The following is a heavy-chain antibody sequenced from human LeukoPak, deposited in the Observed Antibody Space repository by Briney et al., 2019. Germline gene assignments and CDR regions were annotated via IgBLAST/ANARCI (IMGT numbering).Heavy chain of an antibody. D-gene: IGHD5-18*01. CDR2: ISAYNGNT. CDR3: ARTTDGDTAMEYYYYYMDV. Sequence: ASVKVSCKASGYTFTNYGISWVRQAPGQGLEWMGWISAYNGNTNYAQKLQGRVTMTTDTSTSTAYMELRSLRSDDTAVYYCARTTDGDTAMEYYYYYMDVWGKGTMVTVSS. J-gene: IGHJ6*03. V-gene: IGHV1-18*01. CDR1: GYTFTNYG.